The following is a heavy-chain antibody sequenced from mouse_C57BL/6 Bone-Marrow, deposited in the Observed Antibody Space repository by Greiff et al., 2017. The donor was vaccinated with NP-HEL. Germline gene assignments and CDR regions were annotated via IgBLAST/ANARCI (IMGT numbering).Heavy chain of an antibody. Sequence: VQLKESGEGLVKPGGSLKLSCAASGFTFSSYAMSWVRQTPEKRLEWVAYISSGGDYIYYADTVKGRFTISRDNARNTLYLQMSSLKSEDTAMYYCTRAPTMVTTSAMDYWGQGTSVTVSS. CDR2: ISSGGDYI. V-gene: IGHV5-9-1*02. CDR3: TRAPTMVTTSAMDY. CDR1: GFTFSSYA. J-gene: IGHJ4*01. D-gene: IGHD2-9*01.